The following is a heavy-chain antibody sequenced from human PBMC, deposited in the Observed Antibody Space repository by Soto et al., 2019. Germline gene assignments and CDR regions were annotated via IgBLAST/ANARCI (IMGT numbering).Heavy chain of an antibody. CDR1: GFTFSSYG. CDR3: ARTTTVTTFGMGV. V-gene: IGHV3-33*01. J-gene: IGHJ6*02. CDR2: IWYDGSNK. D-gene: IGHD4-17*01. Sequence: GGSLRLSCAASGFTFSSYGMHWVRQAPGKGLEWVAVIWYDGSNKYYADSVKGRFTISRDNSKNTLYLQMNSLRAEDTAVYYCARTTTVTTFGMGVWGQGTTVTV.